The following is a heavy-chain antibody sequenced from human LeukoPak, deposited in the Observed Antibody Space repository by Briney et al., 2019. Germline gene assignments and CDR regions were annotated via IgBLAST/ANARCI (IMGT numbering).Heavy chain of an antibody. CDR3: ARLIVGATTIYYYYMDV. CDR2: IYTSGST. J-gene: IGHJ6*03. V-gene: IGHV4-4*09. Sequence: SEPLSLTCTVSGGSISSYYWSWIRQPPGKGLEWIGYIYTSGSTNYNPSLKSRVTISVDTSKNQFSLKLSSVTAADTAVYYCARLIVGATTIYYYYMDVWGKGTTVTVSS. CDR1: GGSISSYY. D-gene: IGHD1-26*01.